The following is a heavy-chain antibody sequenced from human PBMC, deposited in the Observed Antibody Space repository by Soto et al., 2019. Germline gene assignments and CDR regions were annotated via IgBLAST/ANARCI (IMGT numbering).Heavy chain of an antibody. CDR3: AATSAAPASPAFDI. CDR1: CLNFTSYC. J-gene: IGHJ3*02. CDR2: ISAYNGNT. D-gene: IGHD6-13*01. V-gene: IGHV1-18*01. Sequence: GGPVKVSFKAFCLNFTSYCMSWVRQAPGQGLEWMGWISAYNGNTNYAQKLQGRVTMTTDTSTSTAYMELRSLRSDDTAVYYCAATSAAPASPAFDIWGQGTMVTVSS.